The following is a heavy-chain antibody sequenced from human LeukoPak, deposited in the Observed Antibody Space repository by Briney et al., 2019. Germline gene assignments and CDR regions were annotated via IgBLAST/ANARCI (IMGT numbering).Heavy chain of an antibody. V-gene: IGHV3-23*01. Sequence: PGGSLRLSCAASGFTFSSYAMSWVRQAPGKGLEWVSAISGSGGSTYYADSVKGRFTISRDNSKNTLYLQMNSLRAEDAAVYYCANPESPYYYYMDVWGKGTTVTVSS. CDR1: GFTFSSYA. CDR3: ANPESPYYYYMDV. J-gene: IGHJ6*03. CDR2: ISGSGGST.